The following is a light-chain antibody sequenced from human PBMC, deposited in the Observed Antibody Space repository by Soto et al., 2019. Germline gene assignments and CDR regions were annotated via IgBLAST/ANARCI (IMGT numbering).Light chain of an antibody. J-gene: IGKJ2*01. Sequence: EIVLTQSPGTLSLSPGERATLSCRASQSVGSNYLAWYQQKPGQAPRLLIHGASNRATGTPDRFSGSGSGTDFSLTISRLGPEDFAVYSCQQYITSPYTFGQGTKLEI. V-gene: IGKV3-20*01. CDR3: QQYITSPYT. CDR2: GAS. CDR1: QSVGSNY.